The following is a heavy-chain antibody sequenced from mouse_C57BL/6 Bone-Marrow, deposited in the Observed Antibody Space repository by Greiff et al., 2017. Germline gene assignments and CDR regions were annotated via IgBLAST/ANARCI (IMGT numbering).Heavy chain of an antibody. CDR1: GYTFTSYG. D-gene: IGHD1-1*01. CDR2: IYPGSGNT. CDR3: ARGEASYYYGSKGMDY. V-gene: IGHV1-81*01. Sequence: LVESGAELARPGASVKLSCKASGYTFTSYGISWVKQRTGQGLEWIGEIYPGSGNTYYNEKFKGKATLTADKSSSTAYMELRSLTSEDSAVYFCARGEASYYYGSKGMDYWGQGTSVTVSS. J-gene: IGHJ4*01.